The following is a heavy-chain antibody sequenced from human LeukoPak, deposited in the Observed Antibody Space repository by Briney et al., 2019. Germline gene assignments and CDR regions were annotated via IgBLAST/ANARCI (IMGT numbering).Heavy chain of an antibody. J-gene: IGHJ4*02. CDR3: ARKPRLSGSDRFDY. D-gene: IGHD1-26*01. CDR2: INPSGGST. CDR1: GYTFTGYY. V-gene: IGHV1-46*01. Sequence: GASVKVSCKASGYTFTGYYMHWVRQAPGQGLEWMGIINPSGGSTSYAQKFQGRVTMTTDTSTSTAYMELRSLRSEDTAVYYCARKPRLSGSDRFDYWGQGTLVTVSS.